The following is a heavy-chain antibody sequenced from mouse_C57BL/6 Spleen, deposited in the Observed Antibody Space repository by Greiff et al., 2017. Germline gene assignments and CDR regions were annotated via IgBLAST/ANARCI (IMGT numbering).Heavy chain of an antibody. J-gene: IGHJ4*01. D-gene: IGHD2-3*01. CDR2: ISYDGSN. Sequence: EVQVVESGPGLVKPSQSLSLTCSVTGYSITSGYYWNWIRQFPGNKLEWMGYISYDGSNNYNPSLKNRISITRDTSKNQFFLKLNSVTTEDTATYYCAREGDDGYAMDYWGQGTSVTVSS. CDR1: GYSITSGYY. V-gene: IGHV3-6*01. CDR3: AREGDDGYAMDY.